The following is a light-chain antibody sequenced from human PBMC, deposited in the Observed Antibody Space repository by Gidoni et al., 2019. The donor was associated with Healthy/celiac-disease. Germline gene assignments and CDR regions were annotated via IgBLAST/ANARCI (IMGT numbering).Light chain of an antibody. Sequence: DIQMTQSPSSLSASVGDRVTITCQASQDISNYLNWYQQKPGKAPKLLIYDASNLETRVPSRFSGSGSGTDFTFTISSLQTEDIATYYCQQYDNLPLTFGGGTKVEIK. J-gene: IGKJ4*01. CDR2: DAS. CDR3: QQYDNLPLT. CDR1: QDISNY. V-gene: IGKV1-33*01.